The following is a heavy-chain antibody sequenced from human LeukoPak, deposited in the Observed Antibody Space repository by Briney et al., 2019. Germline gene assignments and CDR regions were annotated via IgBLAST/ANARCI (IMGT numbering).Heavy chain of an antibody. Sequence: SETLSLTCAVYGGSFSGYYWSWIRQPPGKGLEWIGEINHSGSTNYNPSPKSRVTISVDTSKNQFSLRLSSVTAADTAVYYCARGVRRAMIVVVIPDYFDYWGQGTLVTVSS. CDR1: GGSFSGYY. CDR3: ARGVRRAMIVVVIPDYFDY. CDR2: INHSGST. J-gene: IGHJ4*02. V-gene: IGHV4-34*01. D-gene: IGHD3-22*01.